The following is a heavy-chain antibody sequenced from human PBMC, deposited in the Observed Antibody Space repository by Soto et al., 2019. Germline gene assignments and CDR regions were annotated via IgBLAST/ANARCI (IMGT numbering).Heavy chain of an antibody. D-gene: IGHD3-10*01. CDR2: IDWDDDK. J-gene: IGHJ4*02. CDR1: GFSLSTSGMC. CDR3: ARGVGDLLWKARPYYFDY. Sequence: SGPTLVNPTQTLTLTCTFSGFSLSTSGMCVSWIRQRPGKALEWLALIDWDDDKYYSTSLKTRLTISKDTSKNQVVLTMTNMDPVDTATYYCARGVGDLLWKARPYYFDYWGQGTLVTVSS. V-gene: IGHV2-70*01.